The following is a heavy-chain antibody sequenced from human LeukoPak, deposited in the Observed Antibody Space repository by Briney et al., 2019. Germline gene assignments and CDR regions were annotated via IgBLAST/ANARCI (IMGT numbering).Heavy chain of an antibody. CDR2: ISGSGGTT. J-gene: IGHJ4*02. CDR3: AKDPYSSDWQFDS. CDR1: GFTFSSFA. Sequence: GGSLRLSCAASGFTFSSFAISWVRQAPGKGLEWVSAISGSGGTTYYTDSVKGRFTISRDNSKNRLYLQMNSLRAGDTAVSYCAKDPYSSDWQFDSWGQGTLVTVSS. D-gene: IGHD6-25*01. V-gene: IGHV3-23*01.